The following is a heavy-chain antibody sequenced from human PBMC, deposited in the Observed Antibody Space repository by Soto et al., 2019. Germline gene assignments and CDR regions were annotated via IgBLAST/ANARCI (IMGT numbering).Heavy chain of an antibody. D-gene: IGHD6-13*01. J-gene: IGHJ4*02. Sequence: QVQLAQSGAEVKKPGSSVKVSCKASGGTFSRYAISWVRQAPGHGLEWMGGIIPIFGSANYAQQLQGRVTITADESTSTAYRELSSLRSDDTAVYYCARGPRHIAAAGTLDYWGQGTIVIDSS. CDR1: GGTFSRYA. CDR2: IIPIFGSA. CDR3: ARGPRHIAAAGTLDY. V-gene: IGHV1-69*01.